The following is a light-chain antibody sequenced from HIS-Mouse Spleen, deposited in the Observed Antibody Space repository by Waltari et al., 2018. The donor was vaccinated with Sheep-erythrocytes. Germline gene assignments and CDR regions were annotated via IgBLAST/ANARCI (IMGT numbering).Light chain of an antibody. J-gene: IGLJ3*02. CDR3: SSYAGSNNWL. CDR2: EVS. Sequence: QSALTQPPSASGSPGQSVTISCTGTSSDVGGYNYVSWYQQHPGKAPKLMIYEVSKRPSGVPVRFSGSKSGNTASLTGSGLQAEDEADYYCSSYAGSNNWLFGGGTKLTVL. V-gene: IGLV2-8*01. CDR1: SSDVGGYNY.